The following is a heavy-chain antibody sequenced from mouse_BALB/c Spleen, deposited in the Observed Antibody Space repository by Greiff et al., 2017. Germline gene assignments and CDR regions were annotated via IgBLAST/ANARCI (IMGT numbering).Heavy chain of an antibody. V-gene: IGHV1-69*02. Sequence: QVQLQQPGAELVKPGASVKLSCKASGYTFTSYWMHWVKQRPGQGLEWIGEIDPSDSYTNYNQKFKGKATLTVDKSSSTAYMQLGSLTSEDSAVYYCATLLRYYAMDYWGQGTSVTVSS. CDR2: IDPSDSYT. J-gene: IGHJ4*01. CDR3: ATLLRYYAMDY. CDR1: GYTFTSYW. D-gene: IGHD1-1*01.